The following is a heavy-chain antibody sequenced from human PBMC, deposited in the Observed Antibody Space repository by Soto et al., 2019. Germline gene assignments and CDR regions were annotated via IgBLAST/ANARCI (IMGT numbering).Heavy chain of an antibody. CDR3: TRDWEITVSTWSFGGF. CDR2: IIPFHGVT. D-gene: IGHD3-10*01. J-gene: IGHJ4*02. Sequence: XXGGTXSPYTINWVRQAPGQGLEWMGRIIPFHGVTNYAQKFQARVTITADKSTSTAYMELSGLRFEDTAMYYCTRDWEITVSTWSFGGFWGRGTLVTVSS. CDR1: GGTXSPYT. V-gene: IGHV1-69*04.